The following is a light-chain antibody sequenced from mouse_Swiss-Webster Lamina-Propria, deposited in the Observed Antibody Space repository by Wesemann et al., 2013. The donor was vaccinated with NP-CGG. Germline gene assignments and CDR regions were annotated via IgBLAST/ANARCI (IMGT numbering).Light chain of an antibody. Sequence: DIVLSQSPASLAVSLGQRATISCRASKSVSTSGYSYMHWYQQKPGQPPKLLIYLASNLESGVPARFSGSGSGTDFTLNIHPVEEEDADNYYCQHSRELPWTFGGGTKLEIK. CDR2: LAS. CDR3: QHSRELPWT. CDR1: KSVSTSGYSY. V-gene: IGKV3-12*01. J-gene: IGKJ1*01.